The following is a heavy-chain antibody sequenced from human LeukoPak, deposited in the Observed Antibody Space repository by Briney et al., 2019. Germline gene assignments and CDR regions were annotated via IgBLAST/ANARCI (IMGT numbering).Heavy chain of an antibody. CDR1: GFSFNIYW. J-gene: IGHJ4*02. V-gene: IGHV3-23*01. D-gene: IGHD5-12*01. Sequence: RGSLRLSCAASGFSFNIYWMSWVRQAPGKGLEWVSAISGRTGGTYYADSVKGRFTISRDNSKSTLYLQMDSLRAEDTAVYYCAKCGNSGCHLIDYWGQGTLVTVSS. CDR3: AKCGNSGCHLIDY. CDR2: ISGRTGGT.